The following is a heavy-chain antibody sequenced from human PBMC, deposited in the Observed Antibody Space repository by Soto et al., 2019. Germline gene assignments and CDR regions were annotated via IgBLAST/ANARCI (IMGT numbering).Heavy chain of an antibody. D-gene: IGHD1-1*01. CDR3: ARGLSLERRGMFDY. Sequence: AASVKVSCKASGYTFTSYAMNWVRQAPGQGLEWMGWINTNTGNPTYAQGFTGRFVFSLDTSVSTAYLQICSLKAEDTAVYYCARGLSLERRGMFDYWGQGTLVTVSS. V-gene: IGHV7-4-1*01. CDR1: GYTFTSYA. J-gene: IGHJ4*02. CDR2: INTNTGNP.